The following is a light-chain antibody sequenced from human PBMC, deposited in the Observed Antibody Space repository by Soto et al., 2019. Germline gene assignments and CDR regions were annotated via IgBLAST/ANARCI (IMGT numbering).Light chain of an antibody. J-gene: IGLJ3*02. V-gene: IGLV2-14*03. CDR2: EVT. CDR3: AAWDDSLNGWV. CDR1: SSDVGGYNF. Sequence: QSVLTQPASVSGSPGQSITISCTGTSSDVGGYNFVSWYQQHPGKAPKLMIFEVTSRPSGVSNRFSGSKSGNTASLTISGLQPEDEADYYCAAWDDSLNGWVFGGGTKVTVL.